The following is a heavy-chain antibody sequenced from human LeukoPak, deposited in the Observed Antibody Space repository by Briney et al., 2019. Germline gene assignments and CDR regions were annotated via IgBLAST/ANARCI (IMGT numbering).Heavy chain of an antibody. Sequence: GGSLRLSCAASGFTFSSFTINWVRQAPGKGLEWVSYISSSSSTIYYADSVKGRFTISRDNAKNSLYLQMNSLRAEDTAVYYCARAKGELPLAFPYFDYWGQGTLVTVSS. V-gene: IGHV3-48*04. CDR2: ISSSSSTI. CDR1: GFTFSSFT. J-gene: IGHJ4*02. CDR3: ARAKGELPLAFPYFDY. D-gene: IGHD1-26*01.